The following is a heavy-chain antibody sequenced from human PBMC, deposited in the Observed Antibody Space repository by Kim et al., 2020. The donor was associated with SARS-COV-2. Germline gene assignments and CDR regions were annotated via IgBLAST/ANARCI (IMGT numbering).Heavy chain of an antibody. Sequence: SETLSLTCTVSGGSISSSSYYWGWIRQPPGKGLEWIGSIYYSGSTYYNPSLKSRVTISVDTSKNQFSLKLSSVTAADTAVYYCARRSRRCGQLLPCFAF. J-gene: IGHJ3*01. CDR2: IYYSGST. D-gene: IGHD2-2*01. V-gene: IGHV4-39*01. CDR1: GGSISSSSYY. CDR3: ARRSRRCGQLLPCFAF.